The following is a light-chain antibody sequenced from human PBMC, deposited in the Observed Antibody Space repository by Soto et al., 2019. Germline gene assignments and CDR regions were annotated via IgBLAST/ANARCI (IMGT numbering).Light chain of an antibody. CDR1: QGIRDD. Sequence: AIQMTQSPSSLSASIGERVTITCRASQGIRDDLGWYQQKPGKAPKVLIYGASNLQSGVPSRFSGSGSGTDFTLTISNLQPEDFGTYYCLQDYSYPRTFGQGTKVESK. CDR3: LQDYSYPRT. CDR2: GAS. V-gene: IGKV1-6*01. J-gene: IGKJ1*01.